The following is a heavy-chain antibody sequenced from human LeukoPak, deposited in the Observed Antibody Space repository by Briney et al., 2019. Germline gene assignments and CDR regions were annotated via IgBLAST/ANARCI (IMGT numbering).Heavy chain of an antibody. J-gene: IGHJ4*02. CDR2: NNPNSRGT. V-gene: IGHV1-2*02. Sequence: RASVNVSRKASVCTFSNFGISWLRQAPGQRLEWIGWNNPNSRGTHYAQKFQGRGNMTRDTSISTAYMELSRLRSDDTAVYYCARESDSSSCFVYWVQGTQV. CDR1: VCTFSNFG. D-gene: IGHD6-13*01. CDR3: ARESDSSSCFVY.